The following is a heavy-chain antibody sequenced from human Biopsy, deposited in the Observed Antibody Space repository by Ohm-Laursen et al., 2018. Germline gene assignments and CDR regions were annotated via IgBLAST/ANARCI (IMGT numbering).Heavy chain of an antibody. Sequence: SDTLSLTCSVSGGSASSYLWSWIRQPPGKGLEWIGNIYNSGSTSYNPSLKSRVTISVDTSKNQFSLKLNSATAADTAVYYCASYNDNKGSWFDPWGRGTLVTVSS. CDR2: IYNSGST. CDR3: ASYNDNKGSWFDP. CDR1: GGSASSYL. J-gene: IGHJ5*02. V-gene: IGHV4-59*02. D-gene: IGHD1-1*01.